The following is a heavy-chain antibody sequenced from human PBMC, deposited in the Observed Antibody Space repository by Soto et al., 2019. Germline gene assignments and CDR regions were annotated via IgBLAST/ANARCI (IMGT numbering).Heavy chain of an antibody. CDR3: ARPNSSGYYFDY. D-gene: IGHD3-22*01. CDR1: GGSISSYY. J-gene: IGHJ4*02. CDR2: IYYSGSI. Sequence: QVQLQESGPGLVKPSETLSLTCSVPGGSISSYYWTWIRQPPGKGLEWIGHIYYSGSINYNPSLRSRVTISVDTSKNQFSLKMSSVTAADTAVYYCARPNSSGYYFDYWGQGNLVTVSS. V-gene: IGHV4-59*01.